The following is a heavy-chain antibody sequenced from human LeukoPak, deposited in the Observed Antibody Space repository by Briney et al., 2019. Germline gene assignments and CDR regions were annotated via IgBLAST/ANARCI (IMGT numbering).Heavy chain of an antibody. J-gene: IGHJ5*02. CDR2: ISAYNGNT. D-gene: IGHD2-2*01. V-gene: IGHV1-18*01. CDR1: GYTFTSYG. Sequence: ASVKVSCKASGYTFTSYGISWVRQAPGQGLEWMGWISAYNGNTNYAQKLQGRVTMTPDTSTSTAYMELRSLRSDDTAVYYCARGGCSSTSCYYNWFDPWGQGTLVTVSS. CDR3: ARGGCSSTSCYYNWFDP.